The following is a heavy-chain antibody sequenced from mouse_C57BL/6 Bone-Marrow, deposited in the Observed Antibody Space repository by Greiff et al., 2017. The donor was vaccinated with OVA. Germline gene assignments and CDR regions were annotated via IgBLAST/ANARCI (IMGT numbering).Heavy chain of an antibody. CDR1: GYTFTSYG. CDR3: ARDSSGYVGWFDY. D-gene: IGHD3-2*02. Sequence: VQLQESGAELARPGASVKLSCKASGYTFTSYGISWVKQRTGQGLEWIGEIYPRSGNTYYNEKFKGKATLTADKSSSTASMELRSLTSEDSAVYFCARDSSGYVGWFDYWGQGTLVTVSA. V-gene: IGHV1-81*01. J-gene: IGHJ3*01. CDR2: IYPRSGNT.